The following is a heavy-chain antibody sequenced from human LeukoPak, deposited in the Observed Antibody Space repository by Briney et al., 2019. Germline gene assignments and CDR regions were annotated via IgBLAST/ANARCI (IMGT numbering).Heavy chain of an antibody. J-gene: IGHJ5*02. CDR3: ARAWFGELLSNWFDP. V-gene: IGHV3-30*02. CDR2: IRYDGSNK. CDR1: GFTFSSYA. Sequence: GGSLRLSCAASGFTFSSYAMHWVRQAPGKGLEWVAFIRYDGSNKYYADSVKGRFTISRDNSKNTLYLQMNSLRAEDTAVYYCARAWFGELLSNWFDPWGQGTLVAVSS. D-gene: IGHD3-10*01.